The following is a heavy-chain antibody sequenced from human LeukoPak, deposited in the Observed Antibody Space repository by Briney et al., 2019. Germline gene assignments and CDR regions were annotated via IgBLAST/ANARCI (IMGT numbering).Heavy chain of an antibody. CDR3: ARERDYYGMDV. V-gene: IGHV3-21*01. J-gene: IGHJ6*02. Sequence: GALRLSCAASGFTFSSYSMNWVRQAPGKGLEWVSSISSSSSYIYYADSVKGRFTIFRDNAKNSLYLQMNSLRAEDTAVYYCARERDYYGMDVWGQGTTVTVSS. CDR2: ISSSSSYI. CDR1: GFTFSSYS.